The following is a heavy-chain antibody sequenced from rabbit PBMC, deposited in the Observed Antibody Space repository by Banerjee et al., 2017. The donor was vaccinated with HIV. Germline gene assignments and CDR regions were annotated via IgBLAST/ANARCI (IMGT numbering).Heavy chain of an antibody. Sequence: SLTLTCTASGFDFSSDAMCWVRQAPGKGLEWIACIYTDTGRTYHASWAKGRFTISKASWTTVTLQMTSLTAADTATYFCARGADYVHWSYDLWGPGTLVTVS. CDR3: ARGADYVHWSYDL. CDR2: IYTDTGRT. V-gene: IGHV1S40*01. J-gene: IGHJ4*01. D-gene: IGHD6-1*01. CDR1: GFDFSSDA.